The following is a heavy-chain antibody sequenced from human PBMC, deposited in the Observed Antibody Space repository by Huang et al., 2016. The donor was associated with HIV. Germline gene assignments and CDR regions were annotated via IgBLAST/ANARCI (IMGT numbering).Heavy chain of an antibody. D-gene: IGHD3-22*01. Sequence: QITLKESGPTLVKPTQTLTLTCTFSGFSLSTDGMGVGWIRQPPGKALEWLALVFWDDDKGYSPSLRGRLTISKDTAKKQVVLTMTNMDPVDTATYYCAHSAYNTDDYYFRMRFDFWGQGTLVTVSS. CDR1: GFSLSTDGMG. CDR3: AHSAYNTDDYYFRMRFDF. J-gene: IGHJ4*02. V-gene: IGHV2-5*02. CDR2: VFWDDDK.